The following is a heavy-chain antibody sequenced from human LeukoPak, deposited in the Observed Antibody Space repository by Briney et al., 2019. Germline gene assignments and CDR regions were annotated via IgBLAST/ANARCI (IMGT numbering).Heavy chain of an antibody. D-gene: IGHD2-2*01. CDR3: ASGSCSSTSCSYYFDY. J-gene: IGHJ4*02. CDR2: INPSGGST. CDR1: GYTFTSYY. V-gene: IGHV1-46*01. Sequence: ASVKVSCKASGYTFTSYYMHWVRQAPGQGLEWMGIINPSGGSTSYAQKFQGRVTTTRDTSTSTVYMELSSLRSEDTAVYYCASGSCSSTSCSYYFDYWGQGTLVTVSS.